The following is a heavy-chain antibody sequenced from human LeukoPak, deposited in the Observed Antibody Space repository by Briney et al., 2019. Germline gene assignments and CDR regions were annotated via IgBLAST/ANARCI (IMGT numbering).Heavy chain of an antibody. CDR1: GSSMRPYY. V-gene: IGHV4-59*12. J-gene: IGHJ6*03. Sequence: SETLSLTCNVSGSSMRPYYWTWIRQSPGKGLEWIGYVFYSGSTTYNLSLKSRVTISVDTTNNHFSLRLSSVTAADTAVYYCARENPYCYYMDVWGKGTTVTVSS. CDR3: ARENPYCYYMDV. CDR2: VFYSGST.